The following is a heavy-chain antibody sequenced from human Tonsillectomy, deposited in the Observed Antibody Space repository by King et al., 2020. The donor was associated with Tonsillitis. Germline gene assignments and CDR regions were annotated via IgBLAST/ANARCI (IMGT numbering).Heavy chain of an antibody. CDR1: GFTDSSNH. D-gene: IGHD3-3*01. V-gene: IGHV3-53*01. Sequence: EVQLVESGGGLIQPGGSLRLSCAASGFTDSSNHMTWVRQAPGKGLEWVSVVYSGGNTYYAAPVKGRFIISRDNPKNTLYLQMNSLRAEDPAVYYCARVSDFWSGYYLAYWGQGTLVTVPS. CDR2: VYSGGNT. J-gene: IGHJ4*02. CDR3: ARVSDFWSGYYLAY.